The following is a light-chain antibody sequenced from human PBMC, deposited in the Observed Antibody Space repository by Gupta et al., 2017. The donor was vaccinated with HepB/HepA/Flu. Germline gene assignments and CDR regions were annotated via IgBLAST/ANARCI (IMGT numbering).Light chain of an antibody. J-gene: IGLJ3*02. CDR2: RNN. CDR3: SAWDSSLGAWV. Sequence: QAGLTQPPSVSKDLRQTATLTCTGNNNNVGNQGAAWLQQHQGHPPKLLSYRNNKRPSGISERFSASRSGNTVYLTITELQPEDEADYYCSAWDSSLGAWVFGGGTKLTVL. V-gene: IGLV10-54*04. CDR1: NNNVGNQG.